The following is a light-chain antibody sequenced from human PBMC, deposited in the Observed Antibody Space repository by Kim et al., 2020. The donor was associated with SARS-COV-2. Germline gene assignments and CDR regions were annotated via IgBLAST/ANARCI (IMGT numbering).Light chain of an antibody. V-gene: IGLV3-21*01. CDR1: NIGGHS. J-gene: IGLJ1*01. CDR2: YDR. Sequence: SYELTQPPSVSVAPGQTARITCWGNNIGGHSVHWYQQKPGQAPVLVMYYDRDRPSGIPERFSGSKSANTATLTISRVEAGDEADYYCQVWDTDTDHYVFGTGTKLTVL. CDR3: QVWDTDTDHYV.